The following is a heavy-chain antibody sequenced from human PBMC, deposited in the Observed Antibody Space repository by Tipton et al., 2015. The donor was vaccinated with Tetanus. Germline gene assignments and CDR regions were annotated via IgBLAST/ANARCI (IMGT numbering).Heavy chain of an antibody. CDR1: GGSISSGGYF. Sequence: TLSLTCTVSGGSISSGGYFWSWIRQHPGKGLEWIGHTYNSGTTSYNPSLKSRLTISADTSKNQFSLKVHSVTAADTAVYYCASTKVWYYFDYWGQGTLVTVSS. CDR2: TYNSGTT. V-gene: IGHV4-31*03. J-gene: IGHJ4*02. CDR3: ASTKVWYYFDY. D-gene: IGHD3-10*01.